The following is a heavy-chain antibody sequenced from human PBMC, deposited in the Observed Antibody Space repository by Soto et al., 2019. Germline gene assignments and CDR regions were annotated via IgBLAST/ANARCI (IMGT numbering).Heavy chain of an antibody. V-gene: IGHV3-23*01. CDR1: GFTFSTYA. CDR3: AKDQGRGIPGGFDAFDF. D-gene: IGHD3-16*01. CDR2: ISGSGTYS. J-gene: IGHJ3*01. Sequence: LRLSFAASGFTFSTYAMTWVRQTPGKGLEWVAAISGSGTYSYYADSLKGRFTISRDNSKKTVYLQMNSLRAEDTAVYYCAKDQGRGIPGGFDAFDFWGQGTMVTVSS.